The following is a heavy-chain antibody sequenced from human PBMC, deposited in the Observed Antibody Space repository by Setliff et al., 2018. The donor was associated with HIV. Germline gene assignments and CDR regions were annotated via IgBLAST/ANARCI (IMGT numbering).Heavy chain of an antibody. J-gene: IGHJ3*02. Sequence: PGESLKISCKGYGYSFTNFWIGWVRQMPGKGLEWMGIFYPGDFDTRYSPSFEGQVTMSGDKSTSTAYLQWSSLKAADTAMYYCARHFSVAGDAFGIWAKGQWSPSPQ. CDR2: FYPGDFDT. D-gene: IGHD6-19*01. CDR3: ARHFSVAGDAFGI. V-gene: IGHV5-51*01. CDR1: GYSFTNFW.